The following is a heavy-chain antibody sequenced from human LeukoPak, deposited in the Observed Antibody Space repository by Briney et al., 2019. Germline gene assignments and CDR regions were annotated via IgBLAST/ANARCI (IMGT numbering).Heavy chain of an antibody. D-gene: IGHD6-19*01. CDR3: ARDPHLSGWSDY. V-gene: IGHV3-21*01. CDR2: ISSQSTYI. J-gene: IGHJ4*02. Sequence: GGSLRLSCAASGFTLSSYSMSWVRQAPGKGLEWVSSISSQSTYIYSADSVKGRFAISRDNAKNSLYLQMNSLRAEDTAVYYCARDPHLSGWSDYWGQGTLVTVSS. CDR1: GFTLSSYS.